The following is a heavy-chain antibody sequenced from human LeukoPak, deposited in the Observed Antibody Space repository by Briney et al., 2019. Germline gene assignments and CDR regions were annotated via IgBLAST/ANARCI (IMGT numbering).Heavy chain of an antibody. V-gene: IGHV3-23*01. CDR2: ISGSGGST. Sequence: GGSLRLSCAASGFTFSSYAMSWVRQAPGKGLEWVSAISGSGGSTYYADSVKGRFTISRDNSTNTLYLQINSLRAEDTAVYYFAKGVLYYDWCPLGPWGQGPLVTVSS. CDR3: AKGVLYYDWCPLGP. J-gene: IGHJ5*02. CDR1: GFTFSSYA. D-gene: IGHD3-9*01.